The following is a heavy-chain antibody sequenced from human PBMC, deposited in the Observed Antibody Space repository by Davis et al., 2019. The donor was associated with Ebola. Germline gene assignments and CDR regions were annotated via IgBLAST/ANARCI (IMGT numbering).Heavy chain of an antibody. D-gene: IGHD3-10*01. CDR2: INHSGST. Sequence: SETLSLTCAVYGGSFSGHYWSWIRQPPGKGLEWIGEINHSGSTNYNPSLKSRVTISVDTSKNQFSLKLSSVTAADTAVYYCARGVGAGPLFDYWGQGTLVTVSS. CDR3: ARGVGAGPLFDY. CDR1: GGSFSGHY. J-gene: IGHJ4*02. V-gene: IGHV4-34*01.